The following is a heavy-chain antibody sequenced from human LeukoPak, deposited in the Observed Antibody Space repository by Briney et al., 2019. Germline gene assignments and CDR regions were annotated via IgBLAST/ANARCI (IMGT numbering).Heavy chain of an antibody. D-gene: IGHD4-17*01. CDR2: IYYSGST. V-gene: IGHV4-59*08. CDR1: GGSISSYY. CDR3: ARQMNTVTADY. Sequence: PSETLSLTCTVSGGSISSYYWSWIRQPPGKGLEWIGYIYYSGSTYYNPSLKSRVTISIDTSKNQFSLRLSSVTAADTAVYYCARQMNTVTADYWGQGTLVTVSS. J-gene: IGHJ4*02.